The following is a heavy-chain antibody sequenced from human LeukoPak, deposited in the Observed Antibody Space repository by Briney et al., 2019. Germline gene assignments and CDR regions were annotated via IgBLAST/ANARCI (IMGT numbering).Heavy chain of an antibody. V-gene: IGHV3-21*01. CDR1: GFTFRSYA. CDR2: ISSSSSYI. J-gene: IGHJ6*02. CDR3: ARAPSFSGWYVGYYYGMDV. D-gene: IGHD6-19*01. Sequence: GGSLRLSCAASGFTFRSYAMSWVRQAPGKGLEWVSSISSSSSYIYYADSVKGRFTISRDNAKNSLYLQMNSLRAEDTAVYYCARAPSFSGWYVGYYYGMDVWGQGTTVTVSS.